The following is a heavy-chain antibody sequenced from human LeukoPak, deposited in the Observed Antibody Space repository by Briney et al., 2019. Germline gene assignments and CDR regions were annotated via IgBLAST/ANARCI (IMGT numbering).Heavy chain of an antibody. CDR2: IKSKTDGGTT. CDR3: TTHLWFVEVNFDY. J-gene: IGHJ4*02. V-gene: IGHV3-15*01. Sequence: GGSLRLSCAASGFTFSNAWMSWVRQAPGKGLEWVGRIKSKTDGGTTEYAAPVKGRFTISRDDSKNTLYLQMNSLKTEDTAVYYCTTHLWFVEVNFDYWGQGTLVTVSS. CDR1: GFTFSNAW. D-gene: IGHD3-10*01.